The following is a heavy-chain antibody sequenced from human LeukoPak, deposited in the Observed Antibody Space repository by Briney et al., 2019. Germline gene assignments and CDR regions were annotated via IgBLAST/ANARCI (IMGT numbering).Heavy chain of an antibody. Sequence: SGPTLVKPTQTLTLTCTFSGFSLSTSGVGVGWIRQPPGKALEWLALIYWDDDKRYSPSLKSRLTITKDTSKNQVVLTMTNMDPGGNTPYLRAPRPGRSRSLHSVGWVDPLGQGTLVTGSP. CDR2: IYWDDDK. CDR1: GFSLSTSGVG. J-gene: IGHJ5*01. V-gene: IGHV2-5*02. D-gene: IGHD6-13*01. CDR3: APRPGRSRSLHSVGWVDP.